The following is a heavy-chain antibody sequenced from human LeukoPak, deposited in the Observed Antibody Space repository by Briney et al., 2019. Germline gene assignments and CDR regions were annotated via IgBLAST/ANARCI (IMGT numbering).Heavy chain of an antibody. CDR2: IYYSGST. CDR3: ARNYCSSTSCYPNWFDP. V-gene: IGHV4-59*11. CDR1: GGSISSHY. D-gene: IGHD2-2*01. Sequence: SETLSLTCTVSGGSISSHYWSWIRQPPGKGLEWIGYIYYSGSTNYNPSLKSRVTISVDTSKNQFSLRLSSVTAADTAVYYCARNYCSSTSCYPNWFDPWGQGTLVTVSS. J-gene: IGHJ5*02.